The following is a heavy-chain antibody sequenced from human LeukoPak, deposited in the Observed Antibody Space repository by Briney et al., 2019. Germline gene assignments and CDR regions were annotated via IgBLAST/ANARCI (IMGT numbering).Heavy chain of an antibody. Sequence: GGSLRLSCAASGFTFSSYSMNWVRQAPGKGLEWVSSISSGSTYIYYADSLKGRFTISRDNAKNSLYLQMNSLRAEDTAVYYCAKDDNYIRFLSWGQGTLVTVSS. J-gene: IGHJ5*02. V-gene: IGHV3-21*04. CDR2: ISSGSTYI. CDR3: AKDDNYIRFLS. D-gene: IGHD3-16*01. CDR1: GFTFSSYS.